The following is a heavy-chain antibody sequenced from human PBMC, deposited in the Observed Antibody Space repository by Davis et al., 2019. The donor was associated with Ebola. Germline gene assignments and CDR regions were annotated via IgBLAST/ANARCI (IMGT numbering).Heavy chain of an antibody. CDR2: INPNDGRT. CDR1: GYTFTRYD. D-gene: IGHD6-19*01. J-gene: IGHJ4*02. V-gene: IGHV1-46*03. CDR3: ARGGLGISTFIAVAGSGGDY. Sequence: ASVQVSCKASGYTFTRYDMHSVRHAPGQRLEWLGMINPNDGRTIYAQKFQGRVTMTRDTSTSTVYMELSSLRAEDTAVYYCARGGLGISTFIAVAGSGGDYWGQGTLVTVSS.